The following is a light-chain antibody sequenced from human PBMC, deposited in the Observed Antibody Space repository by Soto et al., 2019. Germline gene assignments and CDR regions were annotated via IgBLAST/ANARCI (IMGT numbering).Light chain of an antibody. Sequence: QSVLTQPASVSGSPGQSTTISCTGTSSDVGGYNEVSWYQQRPGKAPKLMIYDVTNRPSGVSNRCSGSKSGNTASLTISGLQAEDEAYYYCSSHAAGSTLIFGGGTKLTVL. V-gene: IGLV2-14*03. CDR2: DVT. J-gene: IGLJ2*01. CDR3: SSHAAGSTLI. CDR1: SSDVGGYNE.